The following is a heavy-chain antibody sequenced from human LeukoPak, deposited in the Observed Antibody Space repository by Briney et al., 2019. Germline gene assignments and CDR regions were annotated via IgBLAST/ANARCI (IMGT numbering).Heavy chain of an antibody. Sequence: ASVKVSCKASGYSFTSYYMDWVRQAPGQGLEWMGIINPSGGSTNYAQKFQDRVTMTRDTSTSTVYMELSSLRSEDTAVYYCARSPYEWELPFDYWGQGTLVTVST. CDR3: ARSPYEWELPFDY. J-gene: IGHJ4*02. V-gene: IGHV1-46*01. D-gene: IGHD1-26*01. CDR2: INPSGGST. CDR1: GYSFTSYY.